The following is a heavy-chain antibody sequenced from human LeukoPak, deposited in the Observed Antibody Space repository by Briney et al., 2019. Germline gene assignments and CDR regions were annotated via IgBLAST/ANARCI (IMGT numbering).Heavy chain of an antibody. CDR2: IDYSGST. J-gene: IGHJ4*01. CDR1: GGSVSSGSYY. D-gene: IGHD2-21*01. V-gene: IGHV4-61*01. CDR3: ARSLPGVWPHFDY. Sequence: SETLSLTCTVSGGSVSSGSYYWSWIRQPPGKGLEWIGYIDYSGSTNYNPSLKSRVTISADTSKNQFSLKLSSVTAADTAVYYCARSLPGVWPHFDYWGQGTLVTVSS.